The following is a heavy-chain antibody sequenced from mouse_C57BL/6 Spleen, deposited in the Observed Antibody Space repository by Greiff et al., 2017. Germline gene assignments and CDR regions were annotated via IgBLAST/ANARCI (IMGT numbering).Heavy chain of an antibody. CDR3: ARDWDGEYFDY. J-gene: IGHJ2*01. Sequence: EVKLVESEGGLVQPGSSMKLSYTASGFTFSDYYMAWVRQVPEKGLEWVANINYDGSSTYYLDSLKSRFIISRDNAKNILYLQMSSLKSEDTATYYCARDWDGEYFDYWGQGTTLTVSS. D-gene: IGHD4-1*01. V-gene: IGHV5-16*01. CDR2: INYDGSST. CDR1: GFTFSDYY.